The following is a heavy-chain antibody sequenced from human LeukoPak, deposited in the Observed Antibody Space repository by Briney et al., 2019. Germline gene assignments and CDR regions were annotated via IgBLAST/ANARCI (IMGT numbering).Heavy chain of an antibody. V-gene: IGHV3-30*18. Sequence: GGSLRLSCAASEFTFSSYGMHWVRQAPGKGLEWVAVISYDGSNKYYADSVKGRFTISRDNSKNTLYLQMNSLRAEDTAVYYCAKDLDSSGPPFDYWGQGTLVTVSS. D-gene: IGHD6-19*01. CDR1: EFTFSSYG. J-gene: IGHJ4*02. CDR2: ISYDGSNK. CDR3: AKDLDSSGPPFDY.